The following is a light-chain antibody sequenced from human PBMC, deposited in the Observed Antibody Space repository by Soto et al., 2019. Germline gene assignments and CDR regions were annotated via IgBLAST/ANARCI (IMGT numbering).Light chain of an antibody. CDR1: QSVSSSY. CDR2: GAF. J-gene: IGKJ1*01. Sequence: EIVVTQAPGTPPLSPGERATLSCRASQSVSSSYLAWYQQKPGQAPRLLIYGAFSRATGIPDRFSGSGSGTDFTLTISRLEPEDFAVYYCQQYGSSPPAWTFGQGTKVEIK. V-gene: IGKV3-20*01. CDR3: QQYGSSPPAWT.